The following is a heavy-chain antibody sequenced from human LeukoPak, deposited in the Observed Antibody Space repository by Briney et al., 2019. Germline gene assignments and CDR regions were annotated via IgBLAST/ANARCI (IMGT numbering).Heavy chain of an antibody. Sequence: SETLSLTCTVSDDSITMYYWTWIRQPPGRGLEGIGYVDHTGGTKFNPSLNGRVNISRDTSNNFFSLRLRSVTAANTAVYFCARGPVSSSTWYSTYYYFFYMDFWGKGTTVTVSS. CDR3: ARGPVSSSTWYSTYYYFFYMDF. J-gene: IGHJ6*03. V-gene: IGHV4-59*13. D-gene: IGHD4-11*01. CDR2: VDHTGGT. CDR1: DDSITMYY.